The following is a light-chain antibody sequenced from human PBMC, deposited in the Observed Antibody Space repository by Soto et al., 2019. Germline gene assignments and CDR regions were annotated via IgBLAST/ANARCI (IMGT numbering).Light chain of an antibody. J-gene: IGLJ1*01. V-gene: IGLV2-23*01. CDR1: SSDVGAYVD. Sequence: QSALSQPASASGSPGQSITISWTGTSSDVGAYVDVSWYQQHPGKAPKLIIYRGTKRPSGVSTRFSGSMSGNTASLTVSGLQAEDEAEYFCCSSAPKSNYVFGTGTKVTVL. CDR3: CSSAPKSNYV. CDR2: RGT.